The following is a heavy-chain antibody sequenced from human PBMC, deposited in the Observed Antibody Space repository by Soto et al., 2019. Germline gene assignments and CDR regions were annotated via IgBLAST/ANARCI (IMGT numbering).Heavy chain of an antibody. Sequence: EVQLVESGGGLVQPGGSLRLSCAASGFTFSSYWMHLVRQAPGKGLVWVSRINSDGSSTSYAYSVKGRFTISRDNAKNTLSLQMNRLIAEDMAVYYCVRTILVVAAATREDYWGQGTLVTVSS. CDR3: VRTILVVAAATREDY. CDR2: INSDGSST. CDR1: GFTFSSYW. D-gene: IGHD2-15*01. V-gene: IGHV3-74*01. J-gene: IGHJ4*02.